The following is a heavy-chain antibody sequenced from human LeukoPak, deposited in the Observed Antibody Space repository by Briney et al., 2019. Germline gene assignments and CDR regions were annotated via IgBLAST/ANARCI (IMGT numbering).Heavy chain of an antibody. J-gene: IGHJ6*03. CDR2: INHSRST. CDR1: GGSFSGYY. Sequence: SETLSLTCAVYGGSFSGYYWSWIRQPPGKGLEWIGEINHSRSTNYNSSLKSRVTISVDTSKNQFSLKLSSVTAADTAVYYCARGYYGSGSHCCHMDVWGKGTTITVS. CDR3: ARGYYGSGSHCCHMDV. V-gene: IGHV4-34*01. D-gene: IGHD3-10*01.